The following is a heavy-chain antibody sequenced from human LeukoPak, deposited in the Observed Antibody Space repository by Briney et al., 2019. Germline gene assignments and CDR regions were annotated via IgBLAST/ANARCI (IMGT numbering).Heavy chain of an antibody. Sequence: GASVKVSCKASGGTFGSYAISWVRQAPGQGLEWMGGIIPIFGTANYAQKFQGRATITADESTSTAYMELSSLRSEDTAVYYCARDKDYGGNSGTDWGQGTLVTVSS. CDR3: ARDKDYGGNSGTD. V-gene: IGHV1-69*13. D-gene: IGHD4-23*01. CDR2: IIPIFGTA. J-gene: IGHJ4*02. CDR1: GGTFGSYA.